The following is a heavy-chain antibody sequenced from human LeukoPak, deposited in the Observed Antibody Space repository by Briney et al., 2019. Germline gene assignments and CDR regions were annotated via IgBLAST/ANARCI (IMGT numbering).Heavy chain of an antibody. D-gene: IGHD1-26*01. CDR3: ARDMGGGLLEPFDY. J-gene: IGHJ4*02. CDR2: IYYSGST. CDR1: GGSISSSSYY. Sequence: SETLSLTCTVSGGSISSSSYYWGWIRQPPGKGLEWIGSIYYSGSTYYNPSLKSRVTISVDTSKNQFSLKLSSVTAADTAVYYCARDMGGGLLEPFDYWGQGTLVTVSS. V-gene: IGHV4-39*07.